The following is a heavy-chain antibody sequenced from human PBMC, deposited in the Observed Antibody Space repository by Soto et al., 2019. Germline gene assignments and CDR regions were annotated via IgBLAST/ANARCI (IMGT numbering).Heavy chain of an antibody. D-gene: IGHD2-2*03. Sequence: SDTLPLTCTLSRDSVGTTSYSWGWSCHSPGKGLHWIGTIYSSENTYYNPSLLSRVTISVDTSKNEFSLRLSSVTAADTAVYYCARLNGYCISTNCHGYYRMDVWGQGTTVT. V-gene: IGHV4-39*01. CDR2: IYSSENT. CDR1: RDSVGTTSYS. CDR3: ARLNGYCISTNCHGYYRMDV. J-gene: IGHJ6*02.